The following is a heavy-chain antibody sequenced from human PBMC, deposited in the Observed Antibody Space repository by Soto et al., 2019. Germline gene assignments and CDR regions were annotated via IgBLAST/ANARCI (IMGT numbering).Heavy chain of an antibody. CDR3: AKEFPRELLYDFWSGYAFDI. V-gene: IGHV3-30*18. J-gene: IGHJ3*02. Sequence: GGSLRLSCAASGFTFSSYGMHWVRQAPGKGLEWVAVISYDGSNKYYADSVKGRFTISRDNSKNTLYLQMNSLRAEDTAVYYCAKEFPRELLYDFWSGYAFDIWGQGTMVTVSS. CDR2: ISYDGSNK. D-gene: IGHD3-3*01. CDR1: GFTFSSYG.